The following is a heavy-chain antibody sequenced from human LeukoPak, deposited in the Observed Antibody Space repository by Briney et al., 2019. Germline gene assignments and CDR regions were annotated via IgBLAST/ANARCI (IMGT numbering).Heavy chain of an antibody. D-gene: IGHD2/OR15-2a*01. Sequence: PGGSLRLSCAASGFTFSSYGMHWVRQAPGKGLEWVAVIWYDGSNKYYADSVKGRFTISRDNSKNTLYLQMNSLRAEDTAVYYCARGSRISYYFDYWGQGTLVTVSS. J-gene: IGHJ4*02. CDR2: IWYDGSNK. CDR3: ARGSRISYYFDY. CDR1: GFTFSSYG. V-gene: IGHV3-33*01.